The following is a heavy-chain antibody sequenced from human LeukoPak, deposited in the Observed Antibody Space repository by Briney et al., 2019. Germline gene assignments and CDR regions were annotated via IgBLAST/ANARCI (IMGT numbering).Heavy chain of an antibody. Sequence: GGSLRLSCAASGFTFSSYGMHWVRQAPGKGLEWVAVISYDGSNKYYADSVKGRFTISRDNSKNTPYLQMNSLRAEDTAVYYCANGYCSSTSCYPNYWGQGTLVTVSS. CDR3: ANGYCSSTSCYPNY. D-gene: IGHD2-2*01. J-gene: IGHJ4*02. CDR1: GFTFSSYG. V-gene: IGHV3-30*18. CDR2: ISYDGSNK.